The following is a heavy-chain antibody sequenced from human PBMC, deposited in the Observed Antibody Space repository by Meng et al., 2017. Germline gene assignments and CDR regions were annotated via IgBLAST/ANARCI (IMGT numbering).Heavy chain of an antibody. CDR3: AHRRGDSREGWFDP. CDR2: IYWDDDK. Sequence: LQGSGPSLVKPTQPLTTPCTFSGFSRSTSGVGVGWIRQPPGKALEWLALIYWDDDKRYSPSLKRRLTITKDTPKTQVVLTMTNMDPVDTATYYCAHRRGDSREGWFDPWGQGTLVTVSS. V-gene: IGHV2-5*02. D-gene: IGHD2-21*02. CDR1: GFSRSTSGVG. J-gene: IGHJ5*02.